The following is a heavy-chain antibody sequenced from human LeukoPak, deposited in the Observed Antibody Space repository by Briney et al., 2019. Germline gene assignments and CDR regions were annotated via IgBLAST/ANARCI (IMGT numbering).Heavy chain of an antibody. J-gene: IGHJ4*02. Sequence: PGGSLRLSCAASGFTFSSYDMHWVRQATGKGLEWVSAIGTAGDTYYPGSVKGRFTISRDNAKNSLYLQMNSLRAEDTAVYYCARDQGRRNTDYWGQGTLVTVSS. CDR1: GFTFSSYD. CDR3: ARDQGRRNTDY. CDR2: IGTAGDT. V-gene: IGHV3-13*01.